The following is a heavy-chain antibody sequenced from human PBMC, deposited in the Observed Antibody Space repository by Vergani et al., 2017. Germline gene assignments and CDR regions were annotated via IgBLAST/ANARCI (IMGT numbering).Heavy chain of an antibody. D-gene: IGHD3-10*01. J-gene: IGHJ3*02. CDR1: GGSISSSNW. CDR2: IYYSGST. V-gene: IGHV4-4*02. Sequence: QLQLQESGPGLVKPSETLSLTCAVSGGSISSSNWWSWVRQPPGKGLEWIGYIYYSGSTNYNPSLKSRVTISVDTSKNQFSLKLSSVTAADTAVYYCARDRGSGSYYTLDAFDIWGQGTMVTVSS. CDR3: ARDRGSGSYYTLDAFDI.